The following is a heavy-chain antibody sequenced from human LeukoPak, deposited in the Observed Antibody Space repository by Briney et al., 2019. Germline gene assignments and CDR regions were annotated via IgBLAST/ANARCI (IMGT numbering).Heavy chain of an antibody. Sequence: ASVKVSCKASGYTFTSYGISWVRQAPGQGLEWMGWISAYNGNTNYAQKFQGRVTITADESTSTAYMELSSLRSEDTAVYYCARYSLSRSGGSCYDYWGQGTLVTVSS. D-gene: IGHD2-15*01. J-gene: IGHJ4*02. V-gene: IGHV1-18*01. CDR2: ISAYNGNT. CDR1: GYTFTSYG. CDR3: ARYSLSRSGGSCYDY.